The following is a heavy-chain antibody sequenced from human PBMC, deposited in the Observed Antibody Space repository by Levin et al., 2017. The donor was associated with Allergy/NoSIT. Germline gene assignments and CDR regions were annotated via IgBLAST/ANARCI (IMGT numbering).Heavy chain of an antibody. CDR3: ARGRGLPRTGLDY. J-gene: IGHJ4*02. Sequence: GESLKISCRGSGYTLNTYGFSWVRQAPGQGLEWMGWISAYNGDTKYAQKFQGRLTMTTETSTKPVYMQLRSLRSDDTAVYYCARGRGLPRTGLDYWGQGTLVSVSS. D-gene: IGHD3/OR15-3a*01. V-gene: IGHV1-18*01. CDR1: GYTLNTYG. CDR2: ISAYNGDT.